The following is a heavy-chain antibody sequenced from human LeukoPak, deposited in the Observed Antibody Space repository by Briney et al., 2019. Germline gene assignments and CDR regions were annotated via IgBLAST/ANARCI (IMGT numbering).Heavy chain of an antibody. D-gene: IGHD5-18*01. V-gene: IGHV1-69*04. CDR3: ARDQGLTAPPPYGLDV. CDR2: IIPVLNIT. CDR1: GGTFSTSA. Sequence: ASVQVSCKTSGGTFSTSAFTWVRQAPGQGLEWMGRIIPVLNITTYAQRFQGRVTITADTSTSTVYMELSSLRSEETAVYYCARDQGLTAPPPYGLDVWGQGTTVIVSS. J-gene: IGHJ6*02.